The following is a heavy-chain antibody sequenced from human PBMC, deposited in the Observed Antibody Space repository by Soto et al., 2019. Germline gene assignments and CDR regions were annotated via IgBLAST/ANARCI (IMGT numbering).Heavy chain of an antibody. CDR2: VTPSGGS. Sequence: SETLSLTCAVYGGSFNSYFWNWVRQPPGKGLEWIGEVTPSGGSNYNPALKSRVTFSVDTSKNHFSLKLSSVTAADTAVYYCARHKTTMLTVVSAFDPWGQGTRVTVSS. D-gene: IGHD3-22*01. CDR1: GGSFNSYF. J-gene: IGHJ5*02. V-gene: IGHV4-34*01. CDR3: ARHKTTMLTVVSAFDP.